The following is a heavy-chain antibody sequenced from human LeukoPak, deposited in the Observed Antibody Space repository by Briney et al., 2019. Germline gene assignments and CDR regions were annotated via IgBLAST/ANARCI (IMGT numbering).Heavy chain of an antibody. CDR3: AKDIAPQYYYDSSGYPDY. V-gene: IGHV3-43*02. CDR2: ISGDGGST. Sequence: GGSLRLSCAASGFTFDDYAMHWVRQAPGKGLEWVSLISGDGGSTYYADSVKGRFTISRDNSKNSLYLQTNSLRTEDTALYYCAKDIAPQYYYDSSGYPDYWGRGTLVTVSS. J-gene: IGHJ4*02. D-gene: IGHD3-22*01. CDR1: GFTFDDYA.